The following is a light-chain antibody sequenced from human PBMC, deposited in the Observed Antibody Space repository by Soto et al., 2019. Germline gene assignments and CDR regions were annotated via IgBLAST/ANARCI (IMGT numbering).Light chain of an antibody. J-gene: IGKJ3*01. CDR1: QVISNY. CDR3: QNYKSAPLLT. Sequence: DIQMTQSPSSLSASVGDRVTITCRASQVISNYLAWYQQKPGKVPKLLISDAYTLQSGVPSRFSGSGSGTDFTLTISSLHPEDVATYYCQNYKSAPLLTFGPGTKVDIK. CDR2: DAY. V-gene: IGKV1-27*01.